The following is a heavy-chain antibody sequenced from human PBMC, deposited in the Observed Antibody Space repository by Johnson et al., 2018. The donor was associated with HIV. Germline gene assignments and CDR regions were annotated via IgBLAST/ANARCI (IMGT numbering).Heavy chain of an antibody. Sequence: EVQLVESGGGVVRPGGSLRLSCAASGFTFSSYWMSWVRQAPGKGLEWVANIKQDGSEKYYVDSVKGRITISRDNAKNSLYLQMNSLRAEDTALYFCARDGRGEQLVDQGDAFDIWGQGTMVTVSS. CDR2: IKQDGSEK. J-gene: IGHJ3*02. V-gene: IGHV3-7*03. CDR1: GFTFSSYW. D-gene: IGHD6-6*01. CDR3: ARDGRGEQLVDQGDAFDI.